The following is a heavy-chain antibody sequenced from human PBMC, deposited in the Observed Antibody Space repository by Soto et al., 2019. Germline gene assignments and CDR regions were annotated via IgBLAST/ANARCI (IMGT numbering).Heavy chain of an antibody. V-gene: IGHV4-59*01. CDR1: GGSISSYY. Sequence: QVQLQESGPGLVKPSETLSLTCTVSGGSISSYYWSWIRQPPGKGLEWIGYIYYSGSTNYNPSLKSRVTISVDTSKNQFSLKMSSVTAADTAVYYCARVNYYDSSGVEYWGQGTLVTVSS. J-gene: IGHJ4*02. D-gene: IGHD3-22*01. CDR3: ARVNYYDSSGVEY. CDR2: IYYSGST.